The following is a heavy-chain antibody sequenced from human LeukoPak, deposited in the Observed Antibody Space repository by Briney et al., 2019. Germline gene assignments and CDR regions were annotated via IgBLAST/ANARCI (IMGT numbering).Heavy chain of an antibody. CDR2: NNWNGGST. V-gene: IGHV3-20*04. J-gene: IGHJ4*02. CDR3: ARTRTSGGYSASDY. D-gene: IGHD3-10*01. Sequence: GGSLRLSCAVSGFSLNNYGMTWARQAPGKGLEWVSGNNWNGGSTGYADSVKGRFTISRDNAKNCLYLQMNSLRAEDTALYYCARTRTSGGYSASDYWGQGTLVTVSS. CDR1: GFSLNNYG.